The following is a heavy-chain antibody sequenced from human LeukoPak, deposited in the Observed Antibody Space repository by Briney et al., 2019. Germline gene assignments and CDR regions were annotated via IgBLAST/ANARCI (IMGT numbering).Heavy chain of an antibody. Sequence: QPGGSLRLSCAASGFTFSSYAMSWVRQAPGKGLEWVSAISNSGGSTYYADSVKGRFTISRDNSKDTLYLQMSSVRVDDTAVYYCARDRGRYYDSRGFYWGYYFDSWGQGILVTVST. V-gene: IGHV3-23*01. CDR2: ISNSGGST. D-gene: IGHD3-22*01. CDR3: ARDRGRYYDSRGFYWGYYFDS. J-gene: IGHJ4*02. CDR1: GFTFSSYA.